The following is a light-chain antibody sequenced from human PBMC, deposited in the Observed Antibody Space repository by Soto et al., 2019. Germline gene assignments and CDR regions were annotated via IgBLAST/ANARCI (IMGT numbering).Light chain of an antibody. J-gene: IGKJ5*01. CDR2: GAS. V-gene: IGKV3-20*01. CDR3: QQYGSSLIT. Sequence: EIVLTQSPGILSLSPGERATLSCRASQSVSSSYLAWYQQKPGQAPRLLIYGASSRATGIPDRFSGSGSGTVFTLTISRLEPEDFAVYYCQQYGSSLITFGQGTRLEIK. CDR1: QSVSSSY.